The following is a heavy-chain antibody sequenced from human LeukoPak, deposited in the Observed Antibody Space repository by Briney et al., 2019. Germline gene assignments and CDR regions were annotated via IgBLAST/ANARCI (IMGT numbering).Heavy chain of an antibody. CDR2: VSRSGKT. D-gene: IGHD3-9*01. V-gene: IGHV4-59*01. J-gene: IGHJ6*03. Sequence: PSETLSLTCSVSGGSITRYYWSWIRQTPGKGLEWIGSVSRSGKTNFNSSLKSRVTISTDTSKTTLSLRLSSVTAADTAVYYCARGRSYNEILTGYGDYYYYMDVWGKGTTVTVSS. CDR1: GGSITRYY. CDR3: ARGRSYNEILTGYGDYYYYMDV.